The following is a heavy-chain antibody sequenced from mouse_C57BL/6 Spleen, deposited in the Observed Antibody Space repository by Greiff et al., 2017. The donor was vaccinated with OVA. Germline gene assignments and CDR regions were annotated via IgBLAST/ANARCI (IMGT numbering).Heavy chain of an antibody. CDR2: IDPSDSYT. J-gene: IGHJ4*01. CDR1: GYTFTSYW. D-gene: IGHD2-4*01. V-gene: IGHV1-50*01. Sequence: QVQLQQPGAELVKPGASVKLSCKASGYTFTSYWMQWVKQRPGQGLEWIGEIDPSDSYTNYNQKFKGKATLTVDTSSSTAYMQLSSLTSEDSAVYYCARKGGSYDYDDYAMDYWGQGTSVTVSS. CDR3: ARKGGSYDYDDYAMDY.